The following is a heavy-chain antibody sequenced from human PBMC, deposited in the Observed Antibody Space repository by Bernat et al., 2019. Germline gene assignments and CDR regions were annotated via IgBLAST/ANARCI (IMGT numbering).Heavy chain of an antibody. CDR1: GFTFSSHG. CDR3: ARGLYTSNWGDFDY. V-gene: IGHV3-23*01. CDR2: ISGSGDTT. D-gene: IGHD6-13*01. J-gene: IGHJ4*02. Sequence: EVQLLESGGGLVQPGGSLRLSCAASGFTFSSHGMTWVRQAPGKGLEWVSAISGSGDTTNYADSVKGRFTISRDNSKNMLYLQMNSLRAEDTAVYFCARGLYTSNWGDFDYWGQGTLVTVSS.